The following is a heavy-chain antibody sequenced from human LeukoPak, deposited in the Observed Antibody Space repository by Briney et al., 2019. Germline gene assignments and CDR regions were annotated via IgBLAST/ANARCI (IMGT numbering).Heavy chain of an antibody. J-gene: IGHJ3*01. D-gene: IGHD3-9*01. V-gene: IGHV1-2*02. CDR2: MNPNSGGT. Sequence: ASVKVCCKASGSTFTTYGFYWVRQAPGQGIGWMGCMNPNSGGTNYAQKFQGRVTMTRDTSISTAYMELSRLRSDDTAGYHCAGDYDILTGYGGGAFDVWGQGTMVTVSS. CDR3: AGDYDILTGYGGGAFDV. CDR1: GSTFTTYG.